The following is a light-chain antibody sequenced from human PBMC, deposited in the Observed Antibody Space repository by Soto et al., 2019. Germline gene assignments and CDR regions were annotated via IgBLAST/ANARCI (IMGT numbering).Light chain of an antibody. Sequence: DIVMTQSPATLSVAPGERVTFSCRASQGVSRKLAWYQHKPGQAPRLLISGASTGATGIPARFSGSGSGTEFTLTISSLQSDDSATYFCQQYNSYSYTFGQGTKLEIK. V-gene: IGKV3-15*01. CDR2: GAS. CDR3: QQYNSYSYT. CDR1: QGVSRK. J-gene: IGKJ2*01.